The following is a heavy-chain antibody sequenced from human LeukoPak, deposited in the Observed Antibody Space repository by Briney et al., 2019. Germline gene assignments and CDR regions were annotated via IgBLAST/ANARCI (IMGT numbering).Heavy chain of an antibody. V-gene: IGHV4-61*02. D-gene: IGHD5-12*01. CDR2: VYTNGGT. CDR3: ARGYLWATSDYYYYMDV. CDR1: GGSISRGTY. J-gene: IGHJ6*03. Sequence: SETLSLTCTVSGGSISRGTYWTWIRQPAGKGLEWIGRVYTNGGTNYNPSLKSRVTISVDMSKNQFSLKLSSVTAADTAIYYCARGYLWATSDYYYYMDVWGKGTTVTVSS.